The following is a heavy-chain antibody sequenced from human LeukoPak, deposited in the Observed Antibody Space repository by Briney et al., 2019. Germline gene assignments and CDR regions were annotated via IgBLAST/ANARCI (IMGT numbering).Heavy chain of an antibody. D-gene: IGHD3-10*01. CDR1: GGSVSSGSYY. CDR3: ASGYYYGSGGYGYYYGMDV. CDR2: IYYSGST. V-gene: IGHV4-61*01. Sequence: SETLSLTCTVSGGSVSSGSYYWSWIRQPPGKGLEWIGYIYYSGSTNYNPSLKSRVTISVDTSKNQFSLKLSSVTAADTAVYYCASGYYYGSGGYGYYYGMDVWGQGTTVTVSS. J-gene: IGHJ6*02.